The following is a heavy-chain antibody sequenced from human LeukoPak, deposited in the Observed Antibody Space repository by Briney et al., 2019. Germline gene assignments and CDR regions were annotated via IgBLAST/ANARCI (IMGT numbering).Heavy chain of an antibody. J-gene: IGHJ4*02. CDR2: INHSGST. CDR3: ARRRLRYLTPTYYFDY. V-gene: IGHV4-34*01. D-gene: IGHD3-9*01. Sequence: SETLSLTCAVYGGSFSGYYWSWIRQPPGKGLEWIGEINHSGSTNYNPSLKSRVTISVDTSKNQFSLKLSSVTAADTAVYYCARRRLRYLTPTYYFDYWGQGTLVTVSS. CDR1: GGSFSGYY.